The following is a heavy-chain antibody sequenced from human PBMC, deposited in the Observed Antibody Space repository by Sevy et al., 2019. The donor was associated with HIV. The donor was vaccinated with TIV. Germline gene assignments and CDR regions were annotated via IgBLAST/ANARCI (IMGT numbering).Heavy chain of an antibody. Sequence: GGSLRLSCAASGFTFTTYEMNWVRQGPGKGLEWVSYISSSGSTIYYADSVKGRFTISRDNAKNSLYLQMNSLGAEDTAVYYCAGGEWGGVHYWGQGTLVTVSS. V-gene: IGHV3-48*03. CDR3: AGGEWGGVHY. CDR1: GFTFTTYE. J-gene: IGHJ4*02. D-gene: IGHD3-16*01. CDR2: ISSSGSTI.